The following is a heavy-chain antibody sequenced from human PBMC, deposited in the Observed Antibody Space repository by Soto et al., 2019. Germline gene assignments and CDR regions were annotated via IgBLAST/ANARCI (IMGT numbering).Heavy chain of an antibody. V-gene: IGHV4-39*01. CDR3: ARQKLGGYCSSTSCYEDWYFDL. CDR1: GGSISSSSYY. D-gene: IGHD2-2*01. Sequence: QLQLQESGPGLVKPSETLSLTCTVSGGSISSSSYYWGWIRQPPGKGLEWIGSIYYSGSTYYNPSLNSRVTISADTSKNQFSLKLSSVTAADTAVYYCARQKLGGYCSSTSCYEDWYFDLWGRGTLVTVSS. CDR2: IYYSGST. J-gene: IGHJ2*01.